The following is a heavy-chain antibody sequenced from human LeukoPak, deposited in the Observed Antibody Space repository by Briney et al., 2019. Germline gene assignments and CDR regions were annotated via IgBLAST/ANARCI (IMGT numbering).Heavy chain of an antibody. CDR1: GYSFTSYW. CDR3: ARFGVYCSSTSCWVDY. V-gene: IGHV5-51*01. Sequence: GESLKISCKGSGYSFTSYWIGWVRQMPGKGLEWMGIIYPGDSDTRYSPSFQGQVTISADKSISTAYLQWSSLKASDTAMYYCARFGVYCSSTSCWVDYWGQGTLVTVPS. CDR2: IYPGDSDT. D-gene: IGHD2-2*01. J-gene: IGHJ4*02.